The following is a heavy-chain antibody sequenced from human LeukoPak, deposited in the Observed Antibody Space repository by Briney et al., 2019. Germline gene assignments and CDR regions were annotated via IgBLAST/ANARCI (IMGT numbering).Heavy chain of an antibody. CDR1: GFTFSTYA. D-gene: IGHD6-19*01. Sequence: GGSLRLSCAASGFTFSTYAMSWVRQAPGKGLEWVSAISGSGGSTYYADSVKGRFTISRDNSRNTLYLQMNSLRAEDTAVYYCAKDDHGGSGWRDYFDYWGQGTLVTVSS. CDR3: AKDDHGGSGWRDYFDY. J-gene: IGHJ4*02. V-gene: IGHV3-23*01. CDR2: ISGSGGST.